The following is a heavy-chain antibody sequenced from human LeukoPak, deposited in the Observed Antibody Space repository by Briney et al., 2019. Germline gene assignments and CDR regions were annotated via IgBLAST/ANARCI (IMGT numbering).Heavy chain of an antibody. Sequence: QSGGSLRHSCAVSGFTLSSNYMRWVRQAPGKGLEWVSGTYSGGKTYYADSVKGRFTISRANNKNTLYVQMNRLRAEDTAVYYCARGQVYFDYWGQGTLATVSS. CDR2: TYSGGKT. CDR3: ARGQVYFDY. V-gene: IGHV3-66*01. J-gene: IGHJ4*02. CDR1: GFTLSSNY.